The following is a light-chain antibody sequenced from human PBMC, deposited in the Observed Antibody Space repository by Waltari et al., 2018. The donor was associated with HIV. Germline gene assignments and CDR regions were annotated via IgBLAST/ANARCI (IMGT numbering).Light chain of an antibody. CDR1: QGLGNS. V-gene: IGKV1-NL1*01. J-gene: IGKJ4*01. CDR3: QQYLNGPLT. CDR2: GAS. Sequence: QMTQSPSSLSASAGASVSIPCRACQGLGNSLAWYQQKLGNAAEFLLYGASRLESGVPSRCSGSGSGTDFTLTIDNLQPEDFATYYCQQYLNGPLTFGGGTKVEI.